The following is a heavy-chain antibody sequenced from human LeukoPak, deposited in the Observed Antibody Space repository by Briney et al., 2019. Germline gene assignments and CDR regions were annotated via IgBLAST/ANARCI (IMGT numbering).Heavy chain of an antibody. V-gene: IGHV3-33*01. Sequence: GGSLRLSCAASGFTFSSYGMHWVHQAPGKGLEWVAVIWYDGSNKYYADSVKGRFTISRDNSKNTLYLQMNSLRAEDTAVYYCARDRGVFVVVSLFDYWGQGTLVTVSS. J-gene: IGHJ4*02. CDR2: IWYDGSNK. CDR3: ARDRGVFVVVSLFDY. D-gene: IGHD3-22*01. CDR1: GFTFSSYG.